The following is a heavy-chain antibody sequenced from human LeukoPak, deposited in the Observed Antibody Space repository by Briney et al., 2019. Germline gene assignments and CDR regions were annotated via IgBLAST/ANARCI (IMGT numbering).Heavy chain of an antibody. Sequence: PSQTLSLTCTVSGGSVSSADHYWSWVRQPPGKGLEWIGFIYYSGSTYYTPSLKSRVIISLDTSKNQFSLKLRSVTAADTAVYFCARVRDGYPGYFGNWGQGTLVTVSS. CDR3: ARVRDGYPGYFGN. CDR2: IYYSGST. CDR1: GGSVSSADHY. D-gene: IGHD5-24*01. J-gene: IGHJ4*02. V-gene: IGHV4-30-4*01.